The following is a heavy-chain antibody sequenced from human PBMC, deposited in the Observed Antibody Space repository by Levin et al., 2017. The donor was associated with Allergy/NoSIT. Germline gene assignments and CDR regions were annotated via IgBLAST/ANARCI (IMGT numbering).Heavy chain of an antibody. J-gene: IGHJ4*02. D-gene: IGHD6-13*01. CDR1: GGSISSSSYY. V-gene: IGHV4-39*07. Sequence: SETLSLTCTVSGGSISSSSYYWGWIRQPPGKGLEWIGSIYYSGSTYYNPSLKSRVTISVDTSKNQFSLKLSSVTAADTAVYYCARVLRAAVFDYWGQGTLVTVSS. CDR2: IYYSGST. CDR3: ARVLRAAVFDY.